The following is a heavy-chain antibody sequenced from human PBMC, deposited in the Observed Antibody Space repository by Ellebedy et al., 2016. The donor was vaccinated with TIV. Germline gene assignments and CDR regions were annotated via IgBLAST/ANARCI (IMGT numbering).Heavy chain of an antibody. V-gene: IGHV1-18*04. CDR1: GYTFTSYG. D-gene: IGHD5-12*01. CDR3: ARYRLGEGSGYEFFDY. CDR2: ITAYNGNT. Sequence: AASVKVSCKASGYTFTSYGIIWVRQAPGQGLEWMGWITAYNGNTNYAQKLQGRVTLTTDTSTSTAYMELRSLRSDDTAVYYCARYRLGEGSGYEFFDYWGQGTLVTVSS. J-gene: IGHJ4*02.